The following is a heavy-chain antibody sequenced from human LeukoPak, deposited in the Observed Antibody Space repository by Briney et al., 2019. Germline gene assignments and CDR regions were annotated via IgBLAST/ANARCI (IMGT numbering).Heavy chain of an antibody. CDR3: AKDRGYCSSTSCLLVFDY. D-gene: IGHD2-2*01. V-gene: IGHV3-23*01. J-gene: IGHJ4*02. CDR1: GFTFSSYG. Sequence: GGSLRLSCAASGFTFSSYGMSWVRQAPGKGLEWFSAIIGIGGSTYYADSVKGRFTISRDNSKNTLYLQMNSLRAEDTAVYYCAKDRGYCSSTSCLLVFDYWGQGTLVTVSS. CDR2: IIGIGGST.